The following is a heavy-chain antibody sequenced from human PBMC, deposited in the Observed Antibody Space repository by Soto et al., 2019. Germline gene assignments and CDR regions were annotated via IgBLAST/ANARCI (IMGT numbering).Heavy chain of an antibody. CDR3: ARDKRDLRFLEWSYYFDF. Sequence: QVQLVESGGGVVQPGRSLRLSCAASGFTFSSYAMHSVRQAPGKGLEWVAVISYDGSNKYYADSVKGRFTISRDNSKNTLYLQMNSLRAEDTAVYYCARDKRDLRFLEWSYYFDFWGQRTLVTVSS. CDR1: GFTFSSYA. D-gene: IGHD3-3*01. J-gene: IGHJ4*02. V-gene: IGHV3-30-3*01. CDR2: ISYDGSNK.